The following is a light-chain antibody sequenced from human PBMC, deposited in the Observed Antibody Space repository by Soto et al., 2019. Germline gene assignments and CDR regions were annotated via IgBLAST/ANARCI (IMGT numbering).Light chain of an antibody. V-gene: IGKV3-20*01. Sequence: EIVLTQSPGTLSLSPREGATLSCRASQSFSRSFLAWYQQKPGQAPRLLLYGASSRATGIPDRFSGSGSGTDFTLSITRLEPEDFAVYFCQQYATSPITFGQGTRLEIK. CDR2: GAS. CDR1: QSFSRSF. J-gene: IGKJ5*01. CDR3: QQYATSPIT.